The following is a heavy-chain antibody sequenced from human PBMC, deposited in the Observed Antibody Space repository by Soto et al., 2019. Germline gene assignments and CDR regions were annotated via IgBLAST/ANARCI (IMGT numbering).Heavy chain of an antibody. Sequence: EVQLLESGGGLIQPGGSLRLSCVISGFASSMTWVRQAPGKGLEWVSGIGLAGGDTYYADSVRGRFTVSRDNSKSTLFLQINSLRAEDTAVYYCANIIVGQWLVPGGYWGQGTLVTVSS. CDR2: IGLAGGDT. D-gene: IGHD6-19*01. CDR1: GFASS. CDR3: ANIIVGQWLVPGGY. V-gene: IGHV3-23*01. J-gene: IGHJ4*02.